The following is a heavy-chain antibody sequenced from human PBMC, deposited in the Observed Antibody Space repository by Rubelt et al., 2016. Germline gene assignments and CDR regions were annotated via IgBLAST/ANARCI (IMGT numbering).Heavy chain of an antibody. V-gene: IGHV4-4*02. J-gene: IGHJ4*02. CDR3: ARVNRYYFDY. CDR2: IYHSGSP. Sequence: QVQLQESGPGLVKPSGTLSLTCAVSGVSISSTNWWSWVRQPPGTGLEWIWEIYHSGSPNYHPSLKSRGTISVSKSKNQFSLWLTSVTSADTAVYYCARVNRYYFDYWGQGTLVTVSS. CDR1: GVSISSTNW.